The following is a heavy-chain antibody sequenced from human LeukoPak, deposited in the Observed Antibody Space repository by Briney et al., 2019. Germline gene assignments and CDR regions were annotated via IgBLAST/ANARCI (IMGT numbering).Heavy chain of an antibody. CDR3: AKDHVSGWSQYSDY. CDR1: GYTFTSYD. CDR2: MNPNSGNT. V-gene: IGHV1-8*01. Sequence: ASVKVSCKASGYTFTSYDINWVRQATGQGLEWMRWMNPNSGNTGYAQKFQGRVTMTRNTSISTAYMELNSLRAEDTAVYYCAKDHVSGWSQYSDYWGQGTLVTVSS. J-gene: IGHJ4*02. D-gene: IGHD6-19*01.